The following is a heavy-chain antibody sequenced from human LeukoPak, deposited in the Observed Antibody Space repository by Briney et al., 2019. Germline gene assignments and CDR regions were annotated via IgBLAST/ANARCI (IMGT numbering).Heavy chain of an antibody. CDR3: AKDNSPYYYYMDV. Sequence: PGGSLRLSCAASGFTFDDYGMSWVRQAPGKGLEWVAFIRYDGSNKYYADSVKGRFTISRDNSKNTLYLQMNSLRAEDTAVYYCAKDNSPYYYYMDVWGKGTTVTISS. V-gene: IGHV3-30*02. CDR1: GFTFDDYG. J-gene: IGHJ6*03. CDR2: IRYDGSNK.